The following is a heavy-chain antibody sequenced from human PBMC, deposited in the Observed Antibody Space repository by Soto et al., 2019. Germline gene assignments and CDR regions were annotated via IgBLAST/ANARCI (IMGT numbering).Heavy chain of an antibody. CDR1: GGTFSSYT. D-gene: IGHD5-18*01. V-gene: IGHV1-69*08. CDR3: ARDQAYSYGYFDY. CDR2: IIPILGIA. J-gene: IGHJ4*02. Sequence: QVQLVQSGAEVKKPGSSVKVSCKASGGTFSSYTISWVRQAPGQGLEWMGRIIPILGIANYAQKFQGRVTITADKSTSTAYMELSSLRSEDTAVYYCARDQAYSYGYFDYWGQGTLVTVSS.